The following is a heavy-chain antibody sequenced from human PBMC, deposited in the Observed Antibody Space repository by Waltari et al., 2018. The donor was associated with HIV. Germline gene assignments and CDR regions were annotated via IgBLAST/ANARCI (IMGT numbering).Heavy chain of an antibody. CDR3: ATVLGGSGWYVGLNWFDP. V-gene: IGHV1-24*01. CDR2: FDPKDGET. D-gene: IGHD6-19*01. Sequence: QVQLVQSGAEVKKPGASVKVSCKVSGYTLTELSMHWVRQAPGKGLEWMGGFDPKDGETIYAKKFQGRVTRTEETSTDTASMELGSVRSEDTAVYYWATVLGGSGWYVGLNWFDPWGQGTLVTVSS. CDR1: GYTLTELS. J-gene: IGHJ5*02.